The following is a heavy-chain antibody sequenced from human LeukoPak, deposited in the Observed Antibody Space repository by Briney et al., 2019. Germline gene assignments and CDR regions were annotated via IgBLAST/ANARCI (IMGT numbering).Heavy chain of an antibody. CDR3: ARETYSSPTY. Sequence: SETLSLTCTVSGGSISSYYWSWIRQPAGKGLEWIGRIYTSGSTNYNPSLKSRVTTSVDTSKNQFSLILGSVTAADTAVYYCARETYSSPTYWGQGTLVTVSS. CDR1: GGSISSYY. D-gene: IGHD6-13*01. CDR2: IYTSGST. V-gene: IGHV4-4*07. J-gene: IGHJ4*02.